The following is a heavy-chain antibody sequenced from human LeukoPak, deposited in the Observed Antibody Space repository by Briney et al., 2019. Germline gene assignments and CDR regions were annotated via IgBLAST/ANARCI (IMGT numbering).Heavy chain of an antibody. CDR1: GGSITSYF. Sequence: KPSETLSLTCTVSGGSITSYFWTWIRQPPGKGLECIGYIYYSGSTSYYPSLKSRVTLSVDTSKNQFSLKLSSVTAADTAVYYCARVGSPMDFDYWGQGTLVTVSS. CDR2: IYYSGST. V-gene: IGHV4-59*01. CDR3: ARVGSPMDFDY. D-gene: IGHD2-2*03. J-gene: IGHJ4*02.